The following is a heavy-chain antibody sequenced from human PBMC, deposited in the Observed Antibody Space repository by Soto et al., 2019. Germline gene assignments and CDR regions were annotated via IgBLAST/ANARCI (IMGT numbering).Heavy chain of an antibody. CDR2: INPATGAA. Sequence: QLHLVQSGAVVTKPGASVTVSCSASGYPVTAYYMHWVRQAPGRGLEWMGGINPATGAAKYTQTYRGRVTMNRDTATRTVFMELSGLTSGDTAVFYCARGGGVGVAGSAAFDMWGQGTLVTVSS. CDR3: ARGGGVGVAGSAAFDM. D-gene: IGHD3-3*01. J-gene: IGHJ3*02. V-gene: IGHV1-2*02. CDR1: GYPVTAYY.